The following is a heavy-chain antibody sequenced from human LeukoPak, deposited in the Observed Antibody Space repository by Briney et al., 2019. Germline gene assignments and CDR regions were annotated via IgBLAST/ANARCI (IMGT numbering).Heavy chain of an antibody. CDR2: ISTTGTTI. CDR1: GFTFSSYR. J-gene: IGHJ5*02. V-gene: IGHV3-48*02. CDR3: VRDRAMDYYDTGDYYA. Sequence: PGGSLRLSCAASGFTFSSYRMNWVRQAPGKGLEWVSFISTTGTTIYYADSVKGRFTISRDNAKNSLFLQMNSLRDEDTAVYYCVRDRAMDYYDTGDYYAWGQGTLVTVSS. D-gene: IGHD3-22*01.